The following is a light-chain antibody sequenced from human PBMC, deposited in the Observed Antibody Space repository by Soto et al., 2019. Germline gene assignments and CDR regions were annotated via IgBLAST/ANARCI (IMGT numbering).Light chain of an antibody. CDR1: QIVTTTY. V-gene: IGKV3-20*01. J-gene: IGKJ2*02. Sequence: EIVLTQSPGTLSLSPGERATLSCRASQIVTTTYLAWYQQKPGQAPRLLTYNIDSRAAGNPDRFSGSGSESDFTLSINRLEPEDFAVYYCQHYGSLPRTFGQGTKVEI. CDR2: NID. CDR3: QHYGSLPRT.